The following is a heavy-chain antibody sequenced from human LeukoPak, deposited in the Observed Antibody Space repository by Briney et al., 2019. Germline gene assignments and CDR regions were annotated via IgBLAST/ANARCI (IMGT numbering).Heavy chain of an antibody. J-gene: IGHJ4*02. Sequence: SETLSLTCSVSGASISAYHWSWIRQPAGKGLEWIGRIYSSGRTNYIPSLKSRLTMSVDTSKNQFSLKLNSVTAANTAVYYCARDYSYPDYWGQGTLVTVSS. V-gene: IGHV4-4*07. CDR2: IYSSGRT. CDR1: GASISAYH. CDR3: ARDYSYPDY. D-gene: IGHD5-18*01.